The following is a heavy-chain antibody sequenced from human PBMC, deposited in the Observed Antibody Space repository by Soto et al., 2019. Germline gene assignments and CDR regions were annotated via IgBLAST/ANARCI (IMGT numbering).Heavy chain of an antibody. CDR1: GFTFSDYC. D-gene: IGHD2-2*01. J-gene: IGHJ1*01. CDR3: ASYCSRPSCRSY. CDR2: IKEDGSEK. V-gene: IGHV3-7*05. Sequence: GGSLRLSCVASGFTFSDYCMTWVRQAPGKGLEWVANIKEDGSEKYYGDSVRGRFSISRDNAANSLYLQLKYLGAEDTAVYYFASYCSRPSCRSYWGQGTLVTVSS.